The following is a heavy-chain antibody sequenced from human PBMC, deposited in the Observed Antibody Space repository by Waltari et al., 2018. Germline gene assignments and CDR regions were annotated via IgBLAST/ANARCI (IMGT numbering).Heavy chain of an antibody. D-gene: IGHD1-20*01. CDR3: ARGRITNSNAFDP. CDR1: GDSISRDTYW. Sequence: QVLLQESGPGLVAPSQTLSLHGTVVGDSISRDTYWWAWIRQPAGKGLECIGRVYTGGSIDYNPSLRSRLTISVDSPKNQFSLKLTSVTAADTAVYYWARGRITNSNAFDPWGQGTLVIVSS. V-gene: IGHV4-61*02. J-gene: IGHJ5*02. CDR2: VYTGGSI.